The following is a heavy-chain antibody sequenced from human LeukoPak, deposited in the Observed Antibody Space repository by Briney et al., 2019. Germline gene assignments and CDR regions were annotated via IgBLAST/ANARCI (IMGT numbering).Heavy chain of an antibody. CDR3: ARGSKRFLEYFDY. V-gene: IGHV3-11*01. CDR1: GFTFRDYY. Sequence: GGSLGLSCAASGFTFRDYYMSWIRQTPGKGLEWISYISSTGHSIYYADSVKGRFTISRDDPNNSLYLQMNSLRAEDTAVYYCARGSKRFLEYFDYWGQGTPVTVSP. D-gene: IGHD3-3*01. J-gene: IGHJ4*02. CDR2: ISSTGHSI.